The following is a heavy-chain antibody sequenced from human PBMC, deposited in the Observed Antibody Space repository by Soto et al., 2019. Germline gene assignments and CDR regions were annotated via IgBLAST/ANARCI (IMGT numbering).Heavy chain of an antibody. J-gene: IGHJ6*02. V-gene: IGHV1-46*01. CDR3: ASSPAFSSSWYGIPPDPSHGMDV. CDR1: GYTFTSFY. Sequence: QMQLVQSGAEVKRPGASVRVSCKSSGYTFTSFYIHWVRQAPGQGLEWMGIINPSGGITNFAQRFQGRVTMTREMSTNTHYMELSSLKSDETAVYYCASSPAFSSSWYGIPPDPSHGMDVWGQGTTVTVS. CDR2: INPSGGIT. D-gene: IGHD6-13*01.